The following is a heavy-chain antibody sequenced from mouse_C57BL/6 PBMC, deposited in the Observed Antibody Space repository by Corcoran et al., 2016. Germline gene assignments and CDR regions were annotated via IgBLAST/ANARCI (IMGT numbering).Heavy chain of an antibody. CDR1: GYTFTTYG. J-gene: IGHJ4*01. CDR2: INTYSGVP. CDR3: ASLLRYYYAMDY. Sequence: QIQLVQSGPELKKPGETVKISCKASGYTFTTYGMSWVKQAPGKGLKWMGWINTYSGVPTYADDFKGRFAFSLETSDSTAYWQINNLKNEDTATYFCASLLRYYYAMDYWGQGTSVTVSS. D-gene: IGHD1-1*01. V-gene: IGHV9-3*01.